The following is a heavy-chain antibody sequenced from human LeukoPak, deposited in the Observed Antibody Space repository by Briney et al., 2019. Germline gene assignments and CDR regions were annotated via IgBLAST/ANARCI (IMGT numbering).Heavy chain of an antibody. D-gene: IGHD6-13*01. J-gene: IGHJ4*02. CDR3: ARRYSSSWFFDS. V-gene: IGHV5-51*01. Sequence: GESLKISCKDSGYSFSSHWFAWVRQMPGKGLEWMGNIYPGDSESRYSPSFQGQVTISADKSISTAYLQSSSLKASDTAMYYCARRYSSSWFFDSWGQGTLVTVSS. CDR2: IYPGDSES. CDR1: GYSFSSHW.